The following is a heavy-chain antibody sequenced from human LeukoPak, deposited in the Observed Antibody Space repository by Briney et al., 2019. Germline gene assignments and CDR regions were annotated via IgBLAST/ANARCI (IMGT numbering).Heavy chain of an antibody. CDR1: GXTFSSHW. J-gene: IGHJ4*02. V-gene: IGHV3-74*01. D-gene: IGHD6-19*01. CDR2: INGEGSST. CDR3: AADGPGGAVAGIRY. Sequence: GGSLRLSCAASGXTFSSHWMHWVRQAPGKGLVWVSCINGEGSSTSYADSVKGRFTISRDNAKNTLYLQMNSLRAEDTAVYYCAADGPGGAVAGIRYWGQGTLVTVSS.